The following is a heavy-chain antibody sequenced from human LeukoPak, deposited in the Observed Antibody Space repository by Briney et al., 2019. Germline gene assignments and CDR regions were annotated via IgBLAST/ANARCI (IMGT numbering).Heavy chain of an antibody. Sequence: GGSLRLSCAASGFTFSSYGMHWVRQAPGKGLEGVAFIRYDGSNKYYADSVKGRFTISRDNSKNTLYLQMNSLRAEDTAVYYCAKEQGSSWYSYYYYMDVWGKGTTVTISS. V-gene: IGHV3-30*02. D-gene: IGHD6-13*01. CDR2: IRYDGSNK. J-gene: IGHJ6*03. CDR3: AKEQGSSWYSYYYYMDV. CDR1: GFTFSSYG.